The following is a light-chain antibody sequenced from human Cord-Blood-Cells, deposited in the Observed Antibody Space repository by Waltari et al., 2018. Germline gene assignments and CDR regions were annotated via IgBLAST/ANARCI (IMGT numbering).Light chain of an antibody. CDR2: EDS. V-gene: IGLV3-10*01. Sequence: SYELTQPPSVSVSPGQTARITCSGYALPKKYAYWYQQKSGQAPVLVIYEDSKRPSGIPERFSGSSSGTMATLTISGAQVEDEADYYCYSTDSSGNHEEVFGGGTKLTVL. J-gene: IGLJ2*01. CDR1: ALPKKY. CDR3: YSTDSSGNHEEV.